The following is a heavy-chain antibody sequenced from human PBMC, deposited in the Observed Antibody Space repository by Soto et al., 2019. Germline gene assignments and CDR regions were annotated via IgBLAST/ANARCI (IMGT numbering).Heavy chain of an antibody. V-gene: IGHV5-10-1*01. CDR1: GYSFTSYW. J-gene: IGHJ6*02. CDR3: ARMGDSSGYTSYGMDV. D-gene: IGHD3-22*01. Sequence: GDSLKISCKGSGYSFTSYWISWVRQMPGKGLEWMGRIDPSDSYTNYSPSFQGHVTISADKSISTAYLQWSSLKASDTAMYYCARMGDSSGYTSYGMDVWGQGTTVTVSS. CDR2: IDPSDSYT.